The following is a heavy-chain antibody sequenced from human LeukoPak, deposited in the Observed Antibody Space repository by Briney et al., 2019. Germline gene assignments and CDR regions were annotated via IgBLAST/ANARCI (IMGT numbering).Heavy chain of an antibody. CDR2: ISAYDGDT. CDR3: ARLSPSGIYPFFDY. D-gene: IGHD1-26*01. CDR1: DFTLSSYG. J-gene: IGHJ4*02. V-gene: IGHV1-18*01. Sequence: ASVKVSCRSSDFTLSSYGISWVRQAPGQGLEWMGWISAYDGDTYYAQKVQDRVTVTIDTSTNTVDMELRSLNSDDTAVYYCARLSPSGIYPFFDYWGQGTLVTVSS.